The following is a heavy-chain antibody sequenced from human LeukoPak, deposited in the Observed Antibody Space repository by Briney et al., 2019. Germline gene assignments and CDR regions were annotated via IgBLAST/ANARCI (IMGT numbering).Heavy chain of an antibody. V-gene: IGHV3-21*06. CDR2: ISSSSSYI. D-gene: IGHD3-16*01. Sequence: GGSLRLSCAASGFTLSSYSMNWVRQAPGKGLEWVSSISSSSSYIYDADSVKGRFAISRDNSKNTVYLQMNSLRAEDTAVYYCARGLVNWGQGTLVTVSS. CDR1: GFTLSSYS. CDR3: ARGLVN. J-gene: IGHJ4*02.